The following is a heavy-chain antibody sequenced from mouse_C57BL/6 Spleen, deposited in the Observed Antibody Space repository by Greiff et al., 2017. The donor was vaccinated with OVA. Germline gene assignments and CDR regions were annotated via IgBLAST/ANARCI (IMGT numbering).Heavy chain of an antibody. V-gene: IGHV1-52*01. J-gene: IGHJ1*03. CDR2: IDPSDSET. D-gene: IGHD1-1*01. CDR3: ARVGYYGSSYGWYFDV. Sequence: QVQLQQPGAELVRPGSSVKLSCKASGYTFTSYWMHWVKQRPIQGLEWIGNIDPSDSETHYNQKFKDKATLTVDKSSSTAYMQLSSLTSEDSAVYYCARVGYYGSSYGWYFDVWGTGTTVTVSS. CDR1: GYTFTSYW.